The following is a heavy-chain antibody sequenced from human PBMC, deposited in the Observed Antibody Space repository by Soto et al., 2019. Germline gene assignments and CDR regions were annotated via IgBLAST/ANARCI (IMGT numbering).Heavy chain of an antibody. J-gene: IGHJ6*03. CDR2: IIPILGIA. CDR3: ARSGRQAYVFYYYYMDV. D-gene: IGHD3-16*01. CDR1: GGTFSSYT. Sequence: QVQLVQSGAEVKKPGSSVKVSCKASGGTFSSYTISWVRQAPGQGLEWMGRIIPILGIANYAQKFQGRVTITADKSTSTAYMELSSLRSEDTAVYYCARSGRQAYVFYYYYMDVWGKGTTVTVSS. V-gene: IGHV1-69*02.